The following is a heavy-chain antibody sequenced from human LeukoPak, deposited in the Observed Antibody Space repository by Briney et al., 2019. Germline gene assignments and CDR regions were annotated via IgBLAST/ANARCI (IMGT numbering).Heavy chain of an antibody. D-gene: IGHD3-10*01. CDR2: INSDGSST. CDR1: GFTFSSYW. V-gene: IGHV3-74*01. CDR3: ARGQGHGFDI. Sequence: GGSLRLSCAASGFTFSSYWMHWVRQAPGKGLVWVSGINSDGSSTKYVDSVKGRSTISRDNAKNTLYLQMDSLGGEDTAVYYCARGQGHGFDIWGQGTMVTVSS. J-gene: IGHJ3*02.